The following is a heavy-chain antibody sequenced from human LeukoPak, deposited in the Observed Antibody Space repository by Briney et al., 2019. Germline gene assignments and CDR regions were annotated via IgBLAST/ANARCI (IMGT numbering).Heavy chain of an antibody. V-gene: IGHV4-34*01. Sequence: SETLSLTCAVYGGSFSGYYWSWIRQPPGKGLEWIGEINHSGSTNYNPSLKSRVTISVDTSKNQFSLKLSSVTAAHTAVYYCARGIAVDYWGQGTLVTVSS. CDR3: ARGIAVDY. CDR2: INHSGST. D-gene: IGHD6-13*01. CDR1: GGSFSGYY. J-gene: IGHJ4*02.